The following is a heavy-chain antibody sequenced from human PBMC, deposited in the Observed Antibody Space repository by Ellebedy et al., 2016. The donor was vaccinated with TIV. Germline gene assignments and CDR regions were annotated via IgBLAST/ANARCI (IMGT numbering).Heavy chain of an antibody. Sequence: AASVKVSCKASGGTSNNYAFSWVRQAPGQGLEWMGGIIPIFGTVKYAQKFQDRVTITAVESTDTVYMELSSLRSEDTAVFYCARSRGTLTPGNWFYFDYWGQGTLVTVSS. CDR3: ARSRGTLTPGNWFYFDY. CDR2: IIPIFGTV. J-gene: IGHJ4*02. V-gene: IGHV1-69*13. CDR1: GGTSNNYA. D-gene: IGHD3-10*01.